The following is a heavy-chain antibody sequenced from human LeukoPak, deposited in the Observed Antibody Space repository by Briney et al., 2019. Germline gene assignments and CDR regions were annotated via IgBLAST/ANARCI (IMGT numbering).Heavy chain of an antibody. D-gene: IGHD6-6*01. CDR3: AGSIAARPLPDY. V-gene: IGHV1-2*02. CDR1: GYTFTAYY. Sequence: GASVRVSCKASGYTFTAYYMHWVRQAPGQGLDYMGWINPNSGATNYAQDFQGRVTMTRDTSITTAYMELSRLTSDATAVYYCAGSIAARPLPDYWGQGTLVTVSS. J-gene: IGHJ4*02. CDR2: INPNSGAT.